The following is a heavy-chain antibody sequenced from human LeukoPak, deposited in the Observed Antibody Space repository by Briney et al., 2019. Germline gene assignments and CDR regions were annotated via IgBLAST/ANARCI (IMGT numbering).Heavy chain of an antibody. CDR2: IHYSGST. D-gene: IGHD3-16*01. Sequence: SETLSLTCTVSDDSINNNYWSWIRQPPGKELECIGYIHYSGSTNYSPSLKSRVTISIDTSKNQFSLKLNSVTAADTAVYYCARRGLNRQNFDYWGQGTLGTVSS. J-gene: IGHJ4*02. CDR1: DDSINNNY. CDR3: ARRGLNRQNFDY. V-gene: IGHV4-59*08.